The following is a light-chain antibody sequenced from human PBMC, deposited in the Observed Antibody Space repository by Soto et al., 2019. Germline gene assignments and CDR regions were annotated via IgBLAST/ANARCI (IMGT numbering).Light chain of an antibody. CDR3: QSYDSSLSVI. Sequence: QSVLTQSPSVSGAPGQRVTISCTGSSSNIGAGYDVHWYQQLPGTAPKLLIYDNINRPSGVPDRFSGSKSGTSASLGITGLQAEDEADYYCQSYDSSLSVIFGGGTKVTVL. J-gene: IGLJ2*01. CDR1: SSNIGAGYD. CDR2: DNI. V-gene: IGLV1-40*01.